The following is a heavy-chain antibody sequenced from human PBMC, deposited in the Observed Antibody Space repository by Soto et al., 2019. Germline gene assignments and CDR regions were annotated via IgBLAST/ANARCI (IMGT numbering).Heavy chain of an antibody. CDR1: GGSISSGSYY. CDR3: ARVIRGSGSYVMVYYYYGMDV. Sequence: SETLSLTCTVSGGSISSGSYYWGWIRQPPGKGLQWIGSIYYSGSTYYNPSLKSRVTISVDTSKNQFSLKLSSVTAADTAVYYCARVIRGSGSYVMVYYYYGMDVWGQGTTVTSP. CDR2: IYYSGST. V-gene: IGHV4-39*01. D-gene: IGHD3-10*01. J-gene: IGHJ6*02.